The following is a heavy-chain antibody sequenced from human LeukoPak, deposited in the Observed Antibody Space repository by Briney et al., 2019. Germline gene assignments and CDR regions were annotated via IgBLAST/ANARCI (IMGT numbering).Heavy chain of an antibody. CDR2: IKVDGSEK. J-gene: IGHJ4*02. Sequence: GGSLRLSCAASGFTLSGYWTSWVRQAPGKGLEWVANIKVDGSEKNYVDSVKGRLTISRDNAKNSLYLQMNSLRVEDTAVYYCAREIPGGATTLDYWGQGTLVTVSS. V-gene: IGHV3-7*01. CDR3: AREIPGGATTLDY. CDR1: GFTLSGYW. D-gene: IGHD1-26*01.